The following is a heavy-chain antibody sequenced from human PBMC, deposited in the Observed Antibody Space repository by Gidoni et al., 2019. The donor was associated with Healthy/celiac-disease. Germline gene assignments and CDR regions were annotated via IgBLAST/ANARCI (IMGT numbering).Heavy chain of an antibody. D-gene: IGHD6-13*01. J-gene: IGHJ6*03. V-gene: IGHV2-26*01. CDR1: GLSLSNARMG. CDR2: IFSNDEK. Sequence: QVTLKESGPVLVKPTETLTLTCTVSGLSLSNARMGVSWIRQPPGKALEWLAHIFSNDEKSYSTSLKSRLTISKDTSKSQVVLTMTNMDPVDTATYYCARTYSSSWYYYYMDVWGKGTTVTVSS. CDR3: ARTYSSSWYYYYMDV.